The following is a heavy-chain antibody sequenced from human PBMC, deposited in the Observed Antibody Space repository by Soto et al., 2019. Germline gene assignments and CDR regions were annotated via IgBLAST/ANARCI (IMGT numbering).Heavy chain of an antibody. V-gene: IGHV3-64*01. Sequence: EVQLVESGGGLVQPGGSLRLFCAASGFTFSGYSMFWVRQAPGKGLEYVSAINTNGVNTFYAKSVKGRFTISGDNSKNTMYLQMGSLRAEDMAVYYCARGRVEDSSGWATYFDYWGQGTLVTVSS. D-gene: IGHD6-19*01. CDR3: ARGRVEDSSGWATYFDY. CDR2: INTNGVNT. CDR1: GFTFSGYS. J-gene: IGHJ4*02.